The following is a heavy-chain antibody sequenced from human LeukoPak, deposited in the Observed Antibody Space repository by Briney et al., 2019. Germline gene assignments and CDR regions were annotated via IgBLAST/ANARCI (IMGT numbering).Heavy chain of an antibody. Sequence: GGSPRLSCAASAFTFSRYNMNWVRQAPGKGLEWVSYITSSSSSIYYADSVRGRFTVSRDNAKNSLYLQMNSLRAEDTAVYYCARGLQQLVRGFNYYFMDVWGKGTTVTVSS. CDR3: ARGLQQLVRGFNYYFMDV. CDR1: AFTFSRYN. V-gene: IGHV3-48*01. J-gene: IGHJ6*03. D-gene: IGHD6-13*01. CDR2: ITSSSSSI.